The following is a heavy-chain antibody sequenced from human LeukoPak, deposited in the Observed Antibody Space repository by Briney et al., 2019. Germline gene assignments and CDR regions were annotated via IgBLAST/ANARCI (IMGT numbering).Heavy chain of an antibody. V-gene: IGHV5-51*01. CDR1: GYKFSNYW. Sequence: GESLKISCKGSGYKFSNYWIGWVRQMPGKGLEWMGIIYAGDSDTRYIPSFQDQVIISADKSVSTAYLEWTSLKDSDTATYYCARVNSWYTLMSVYWGQGTLVTVSS. D-gene: IGHD6-13*01. J-gene: IGHJ4*02. CDR3: ARVNSWYTLMSVY. CDR2: IYAGDSDT.